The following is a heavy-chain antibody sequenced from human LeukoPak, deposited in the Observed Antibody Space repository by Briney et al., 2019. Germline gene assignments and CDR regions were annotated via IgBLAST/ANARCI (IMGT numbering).Heavy chain of an antibody. CDR3: ARHCSGGSCYDSLYAFDI. CDR2: VYYSGST. J-gene: IGHJ3*02. Sequence: SETLSLTCSVSGGSISSYYWSWVRQPPGKGLEWVGYVYYSGSTNYNPSLKSRVTISVDTSKNQSSLKLSSVTAADTAVYYCARHCSGGSCYDSLYAFDIWGQGTMVTVSS. D-gene: IGHD2-15*01. CDR1: GGSISSYY. V-gene: IGHV4-59*01.